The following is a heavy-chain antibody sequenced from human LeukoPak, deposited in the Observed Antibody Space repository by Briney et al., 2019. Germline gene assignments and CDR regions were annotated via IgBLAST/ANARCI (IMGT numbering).Heavy chain of an antibody. CDR2: ISSSSSYI. J-gene: IGHJ4*02. V-gene: IGHV3-21*01. Sequence: PGGSLRLSCAASGFTFSSYSMNWVRQAPGKGLEWVSSISSSSSYIYYADSVKGRFTISRDNAENSLYLQMNSLRAEDTAVYYCARYSYGTWYFDYWGQGTLVTVSS. D-gene: IGHD5-18*01. CDR1: GFTFSSYS. CDR3: ARYSYGTWYFDY.